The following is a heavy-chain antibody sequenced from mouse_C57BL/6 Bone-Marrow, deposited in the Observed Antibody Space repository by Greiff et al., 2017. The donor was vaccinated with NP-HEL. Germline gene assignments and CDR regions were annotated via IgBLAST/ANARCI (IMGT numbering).Heavy chain of an antibody. J-gene: IGHJ1*03. V-gene: IGHV1-50*01. CDR1: GYTFTSYW. Sequence: VQLQQPGASVKLSCKASGYTFTSYWMQWVKQRPGQGLEWIGEIDPSDSYTNYNQKFKGKATLTVDTSSSTAYMQLSSLTSEDSAVYYCASPLLYYGNGYFDVWGTGTTVTVSS. D-gene: IGHD2-1*01. CDR2: IDPSDSYT. CDR3: ASPLLYYGNGYFDV.